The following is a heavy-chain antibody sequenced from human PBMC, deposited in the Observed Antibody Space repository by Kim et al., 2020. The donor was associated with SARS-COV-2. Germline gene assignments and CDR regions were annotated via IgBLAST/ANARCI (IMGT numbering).Heavy chain of an antibody. CDR2: ISSSSSSST. J-gene: IGHJ4*02. V-gene: IGHV3-11*06. Sequence: GGSLRLSCAASGFTFSDYYMSWIRQAPGKGLEWVSYISSSSSSSTNYADSVKGRFTISRDNAKNSLYLQMNSLRAEDTAVYYCARGGVLRYFDWLFFTYWGQGTLVTVSS. D-gene: IGHD3-9*01. CDR1: GFTFSDYY. CDR3: ARGGVLRYFDWLFFTY.